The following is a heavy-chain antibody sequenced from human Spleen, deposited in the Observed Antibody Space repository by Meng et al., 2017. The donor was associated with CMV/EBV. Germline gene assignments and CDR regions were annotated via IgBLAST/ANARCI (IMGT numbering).Heavy chain of an antibody. J-gene: IGHJ6*02. V-gene: IGHV3-7*03. CDR1: GFTFSSHW. CDR2: IKQHGSEK. Sequence: GGSLRLSCAASGFTFSSHWMSWVRQAPGKGLEWVANIKQHGSEKYYVDSVKGRFTISRDNAKNSLYLQMNSLRAEDTAVYYCAKDLGMDVWGQGTTVTVSS. CDR3: AKDLGMDV.